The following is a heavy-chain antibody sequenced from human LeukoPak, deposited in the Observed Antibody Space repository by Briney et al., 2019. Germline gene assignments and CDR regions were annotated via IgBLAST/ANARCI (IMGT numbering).Heavy chain of an antibody. V-gene: IGHV3-30*02. CDR1: GFTFSTHG. D-gene: IGHD3-10*01. J-gene: IGHJ3*02. Sequence: GGSLRLPCAASGFTFSTHGMHWVRQTPGKGLEWVAFIRYDGINKYYADSVKGRFTISRESFKNTVYLQMNSLRPEDTAVYYCAKEGDYYGSGSYRDGFDIWGQGTRATVSS. CDR3: AKEGDYYGSGSYRDGFDI. CDR2: IRYDGINK.